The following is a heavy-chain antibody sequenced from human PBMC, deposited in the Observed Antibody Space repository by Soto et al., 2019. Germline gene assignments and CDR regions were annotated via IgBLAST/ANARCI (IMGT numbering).Heavy chain of an antibody. CDR2: IYYNGNT. CDR1: GGSISSSPYY. D-gene: IGHD1-1*01. V-gene: IGHV4-39*01. J-gene: IGHJ4*02. Sequence: QLQLQESGPGLVKPSETLSLTCTVSGGSISSSPYYWAWIRQPPGKGLQWIGNIYYNGNTFYNPPLRIRVTISIDPSKSQFSLGLRSVTASDTAVYYCARHGPLTNNWNQLNCWGQGTLVTVSS. CDR3: ARHGPLTNNWNQLNC.